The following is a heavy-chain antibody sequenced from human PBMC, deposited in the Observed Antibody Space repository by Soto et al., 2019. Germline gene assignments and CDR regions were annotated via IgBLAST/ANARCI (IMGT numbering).Heavy chain of an antibody. Sequence: GGSLRLSCAASGFTFSNSWMHWVRQAPGKGLVWISHINADGSSIRYADSVRGRLTISRDNAKNTLFLQMSSLTAKDTAVYFCARDRLNNAYNTFFDYWGQGTLVTVSS. CDR1: GFTFSNSW. D-gene: IGHD1-1*01. CDR2: INADGSSI. CDR3: ARDRLNNAYNTFFDY. V-gene: IGHV3-74*01. J-gene: IGHJ4*02.